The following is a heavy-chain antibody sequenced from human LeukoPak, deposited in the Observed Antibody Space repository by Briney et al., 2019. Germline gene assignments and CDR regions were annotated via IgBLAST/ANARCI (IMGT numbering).Heavy chain of an antibody. CDR3: AKGDGDIVVVPATGNWFDP. V-gene: IGHV3-23*01. J-gene: IGHJ5*02. CDR2: ISGSGGST. Sequence: GGSLRLSYAASGFTFSSYAMSWVRQAPGKGLEWVSAISGSGGSTYYADSVKGRFTISRDNSKNTLYLQMNSLRAEDTAVYYCAKGDGDIVVVPATGNWFDPWGQGTLVTVSS. D-gene: IGHD2-2*01. CDR1: GFTFSSYA.